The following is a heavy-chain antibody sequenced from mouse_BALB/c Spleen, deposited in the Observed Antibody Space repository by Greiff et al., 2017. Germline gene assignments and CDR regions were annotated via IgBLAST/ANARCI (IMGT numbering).Heavy chain of an antibody. CDR2: ISSGGSYT. CDR1: GFTFSSYT. CDR3: TRGGGNYGVFAY. V-gene: IGHV5-6-4*01. J-gene: IGHJ3*01. Sequence: EVKLMESGGGLVKPGGSLKLSCAASGFTFSSYTMSWVRQTPEKRLEWVATISSGGSYTYYPDSVKGRFTISRDNAKNTLYLQMSSLKSEDTAMYYCTRGGGNYGVFAYWGQGTLVTVSA. D-gene: IGHD2-1*01.